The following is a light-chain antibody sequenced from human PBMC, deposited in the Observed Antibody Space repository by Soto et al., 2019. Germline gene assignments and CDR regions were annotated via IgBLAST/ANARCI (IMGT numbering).Light chain of an antibody. Sequence: EIVMTQSPATLSVSPGERATLSCRASQSISSNLAWYQQKPGQAPRLLIYSASTRATGIPARFSGSGSETECTLTISSLQSEDVAVYYCQQYINWPPTYTFGQGTKLEIK. J-gene: IGKJ2*01. V-gene: IGKV3-15*01. CDR2: SAS. CDR3: QQYINWPPTYT. CDR1: QSISSN.